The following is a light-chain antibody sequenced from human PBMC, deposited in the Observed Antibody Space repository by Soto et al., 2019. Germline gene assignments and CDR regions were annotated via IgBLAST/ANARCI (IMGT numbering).Light chain of an antibody. CDR3: QQLNSYPYT. CDR1: QGISSY. J-gene: IGKJ2*01. Sequence: IQLTQSPSSLSASVGDRVTITCRASQGISSYLAWYQQKPGKAPKLLIYAASTLQSGVPSRFSGSGSGTDFTLTISSLQPEDFATDYCQQLNSYPYTFGQGTKLEIK. V-gene: IGKV1-9*01. CDR2: AAS.